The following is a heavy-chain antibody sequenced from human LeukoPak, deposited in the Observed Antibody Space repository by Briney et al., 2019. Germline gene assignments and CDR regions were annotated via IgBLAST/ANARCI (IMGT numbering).Heavy chain of an antibody. V-gene: IGHV4-38-2*02. D-gene: IGHD4-17*01. CDR2: IYHSGST. J-gene: IGHJ5*02. CDR1: GYSISSGYY. Sequence: SETLSLTCTVSGYSISSGYYRGWIRQPPGKGLEWIGSIYHSGSTYYNPSLKSRVTISVDTSKNQFSLKLSSVTAADTAVYYCARGIPDYGVLFDPWGQGTLVTVSS. CDR3: ARGIPDYGVLFDP.